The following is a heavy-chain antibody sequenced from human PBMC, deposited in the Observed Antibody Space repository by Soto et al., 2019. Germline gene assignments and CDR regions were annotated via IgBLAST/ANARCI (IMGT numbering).Heavy chain of an antibody. CDR1: GGSISSGGYY. D-gene: IGHD6-13*01. CDR3: ARVAAAGTQDWFDP. CDR2: IDYSGST. J-gene: IGHJ5*02. Sequence: QVQLQESGPGLVKPSQTLSLTCTVSGGSISSGGYYWSWIRQHPGKGLEWIGYIDYSGSTYYNPSLKSRVTISVDTSKNQFSLKLSSVTAADTAVYYCARVAAAGTQDWFDPWGQGTLVTVSS. V-gene: IGHV4-31*03.